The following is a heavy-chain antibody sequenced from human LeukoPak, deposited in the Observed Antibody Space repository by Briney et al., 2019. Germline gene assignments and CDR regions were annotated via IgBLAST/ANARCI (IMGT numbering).Heavy chain of an antibody. CDR2: IYYSGST. J-gene: IGHJ5*02. V-gene: IGHV4-59*01. CDR1: GGSISSYY. D-gene: IGHD6-13*01. CDR3: ARRLSAAGRIPWYDP. Sequence: SETLSLTCTVSGGSISSYYWSWIRQPPGKGLEWIGYIYYSGSTNYNPSLKSRVTISVVTSKNQFSLKLTSVTAADTAVYYCARRLSAAGRIPWYDPWGQGILVTVSS.